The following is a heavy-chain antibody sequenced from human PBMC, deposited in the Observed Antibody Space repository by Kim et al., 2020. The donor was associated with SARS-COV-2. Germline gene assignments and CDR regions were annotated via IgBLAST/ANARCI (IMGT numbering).Heavy chain of an antibody. V-gene: IGHV4-59*01. J-gene: IGHJ5*02. CDR2: IYYTGTT. D-gene: IGHD6-25*01. CDR3: ARALLTWRGGFKRRLENSYFDP. Sequence: SETLSLTCSVSGASISDNSWTWVRQPPGKGLEWIGYIYYTGTTKYNPSLDSRVTISVDTPNSQLSLNLTSVTAADTAIYFCARALLTWRGGFKRRLENSYFDPWGQGTLVTFSS. CDR1: GASISDNS.